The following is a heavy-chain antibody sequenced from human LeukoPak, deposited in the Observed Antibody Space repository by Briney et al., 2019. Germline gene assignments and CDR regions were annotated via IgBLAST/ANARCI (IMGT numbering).Heavy chain of an antibody. V-gene: IGHV1-69*04. Sequence: EASVKVPCKASGGTFSSYAISWVRQAPGQGLEWMGRIIPILGIANYAQKFQGRVTITADKSTSTAYMELSSLRSEDTAVYYCARVPGIAAAGTDYWGQGTLVTVPS. CDR1: GGTFSSYA. CDR2: IIPILGIA. D-gene: IGHD6-13*01. J-gene: IGHJ4*02. CDR3: ARVPGIAAAGTDY.